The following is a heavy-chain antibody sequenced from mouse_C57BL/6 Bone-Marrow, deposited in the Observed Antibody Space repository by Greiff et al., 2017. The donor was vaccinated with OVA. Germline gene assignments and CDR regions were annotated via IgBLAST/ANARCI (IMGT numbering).Heavy chain of an antibody. CDR2: ISDGGSYT. V-gene: IGHV5-4*01. CDR3: AGEDYGSSPFAY. J-gene: IGHJ3*01. Sequence: EVQGVESGGGLVKPGGSLKLSCAASGFTFSSYAMSWVRQTPEKRLEWVATISDGGSYTYYPDNVKGRFTISRDNAKNNLYLQMSHLKSEDTAMYYCAGEDYGSSPFAYWGQGTLVTVSA. D-gene: IGHD1-1*01. CDR1: GFTFSSYA.